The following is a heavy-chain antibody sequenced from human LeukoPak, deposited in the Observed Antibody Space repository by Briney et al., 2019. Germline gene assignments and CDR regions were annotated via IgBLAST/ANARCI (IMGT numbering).Heavy chain of an antibody. Sequence: GGSLRLSCAASGFTVISNYMYWVRQTPRKGLACISVIYSGGRTYYADSVKGRFTISRDNSKNMLFLQMNSLRAEDTALYYCARTSGSFAGYFDFWSQGTLVTVSS. J-gene: IGHJ4*02. CDR2: IYSGGRT. CDR1: GFTVISNY. D-gene: IGHD1-26*01. V-gene: IGHV3-66*02. CDR3: ARTSGSFAGYFDF.